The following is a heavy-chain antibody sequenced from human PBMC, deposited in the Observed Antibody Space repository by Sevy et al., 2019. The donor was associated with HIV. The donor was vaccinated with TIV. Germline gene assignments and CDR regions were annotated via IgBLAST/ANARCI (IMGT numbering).Heavy chain of an antibody. J-gene: IGHJ6*02. Sequence: GESLKISCKGSGYSFTSYWIVWVRQMPGKGLEWMGIIYPGDSDTRYSPSFQGQVTISADKSISTAYLQWSSLKASDTAMYYCARGSLPLGYCSGGSCFWAYYYYGMDVWGQGTTVTVSS. CDR3: ARGSLPLGYCSGGSCFWAYYYYGMDV. D-gene: IGHD2-15*01. CDR1: GYSFTSYW. CDR2: IYPGDSDT. V-gene: IGHV5-51*01.